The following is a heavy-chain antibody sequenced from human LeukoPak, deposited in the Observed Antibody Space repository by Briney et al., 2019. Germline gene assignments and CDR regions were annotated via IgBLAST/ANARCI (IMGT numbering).Heavy chain of an antibody. CDR1: GFTFSSYA. CDR3: ARDGYDLNTPMVSTIFDY. J-gene: IGHJ4*02. V-gene: IGHV3-30-3*01. D-gene: IGHD5-18*01. CDR2: ISYDGSNK. Sequence: PGGSLRLSCAASGFTFSSYAMHWVRQAPGKGLEWVAVISYDGSNKYYADSVKGRCTISRDNSKNTLYLQMNGLRAEDTAVYYCARDGYDLNTPMVSTIFDYWGQGTLVTVSS.